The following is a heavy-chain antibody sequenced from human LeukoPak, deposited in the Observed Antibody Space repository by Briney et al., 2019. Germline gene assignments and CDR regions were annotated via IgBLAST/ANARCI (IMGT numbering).Heavy chain of an antibody. CDR2: MNPNSGNT. J-gene: IGHJ6*02. V-gene: IGHV1-8*01. D-gene: IGHD3-3*01. Sequence: ASVKVSCKASGYTFTSYDINWVRHAPGQGLEWMGWMNPNSGNTGYAQKFQGRVTMTRNTCISTAYMELSSLRSEDTAVYYCARGRGRFLEWLTARDYYYYGMDVWGQGTTVTVSS. CDR1: GYTFTSYD. CDR3: ARGRGRFLEWLTARDYYYYGMDV.